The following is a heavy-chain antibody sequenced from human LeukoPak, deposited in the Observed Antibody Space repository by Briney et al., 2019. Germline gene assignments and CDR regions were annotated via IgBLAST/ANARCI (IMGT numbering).Heavy chain of an antibody. CDR2: IWYDGSNK. CDR3: ARESSGSQRGIDY. J-gene: IGHJ4*02. V-gene: IGHV3-33*01. Sequence: GGSLRLSCAASGFTFSSYGMHWVRQAPGKGLEWVAVIWYDGSNKYYADSVKGRFTTSRDNSKNTLYLQMNSLRAEDTAVYYCARESSGSQRGIDYWGQGTLVTVSS. CDR1: GFTFSSYG. D-gene: IGHD5-12*01.